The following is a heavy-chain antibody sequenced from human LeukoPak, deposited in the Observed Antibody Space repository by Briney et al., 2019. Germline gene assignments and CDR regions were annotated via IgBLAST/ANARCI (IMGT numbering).Heavy chain of an antibody. Sequence: SETLSLTCAVYGGSFSGYYWSWIRKPQGKGQEWIGEINHSGSTNYNQSLKSRVTISVETSKNQFSLKLSSVTAADTAVYYCARVYGSGSYYYYYYGMDVWGKGTTVTVSS. CDR3: ARVYGSGSYYYYYYGMDV. J-gene: IGHJ6*04. CDR1: GGSFSGYY. CDR2: INHSGST. V-gene: IGHV4-34*01. D-gene: IGHD3-10*01.